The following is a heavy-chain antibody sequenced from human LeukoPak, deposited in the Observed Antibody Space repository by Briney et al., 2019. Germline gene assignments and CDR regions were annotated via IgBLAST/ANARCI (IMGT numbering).Heavy chain of an antibody. CDR3: ARDIGRYQEFDY. D-gene: IGHD1-26*01. CDR1: GFTFTSSA. CDR2: INVGNGNT. Sequence: GTSVKVSCKASGFTFTSSAMHWVRQAPGQRLEWMGWINVGNGNTKYSQKFQGRVTITRDTSASTAYMELSSLRSEDTAVYYCARDIGRYQEFDYWGQGTLVTVSS. V-gene: IGHV1-3*01. J-gene: IGHJ4*02.